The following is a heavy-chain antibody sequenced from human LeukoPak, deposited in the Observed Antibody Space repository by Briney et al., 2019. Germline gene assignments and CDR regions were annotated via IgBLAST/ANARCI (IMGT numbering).Heavy chain of an antibody. J-gene: IGHJ4*02. Sequence: SETLSLTCTVSGGSISSSSYYWSWIRQPPGKGLEWIGYIYYSGSTNYNPSLKSRVTVSVDTSKNQFSLKLSSVTATDTAVYYCARGPAAGTLNFDYWGQGTLVTVSS. CDR2: IYYSGST. CDR1: GGSISSSSYY. CDR3: ARGPAAGTLNFDY. D-gene: IGHD6-13*01. V-gene: IGHV4-61*01.